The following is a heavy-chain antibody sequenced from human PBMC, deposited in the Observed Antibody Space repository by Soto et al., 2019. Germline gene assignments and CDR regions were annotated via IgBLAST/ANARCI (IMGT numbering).Heavy chain of an antibody. CDR1: GFTFSSYD. V-gene: IGHV3-13*01. Sequence: PGGSLRLSCAASGFTFSSYDMHWVRQATGKGLEWVSAIGTAGDTYYPGSVKGRFTISRENAKNSLYLQMNSLRAGDTAVYYCARALSLLRFLEWLDYWGQGTLVTVSS. CDR2: IGTAGDT. D-gene: IGHD3-3*01. J-gene: IGHJ4*02. CDR3: ARALSLLRFLEWLDY.